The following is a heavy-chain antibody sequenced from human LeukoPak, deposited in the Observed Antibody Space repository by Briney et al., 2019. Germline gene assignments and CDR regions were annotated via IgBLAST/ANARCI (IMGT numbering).Heavy chain of an antibody. J-gene: IGHJ5*02. CDR2: IYTSGST. CDR1: GGSISSYY. CDR3: ARESNYHDSLGYNWFDP. V-gene: IGHV4-4*07. Sequence: SETLSLTCTVSGGSISSYYWSWIRQPAGKGLEWIGRIYTSGSTNYNPSLKSRVTMSVDTSKNQFSLKLSSVTAADTAVYYCARESNYHDSLGYNWFDPWGQGTLVTVSS. D-gene: IGHD3-22*01.